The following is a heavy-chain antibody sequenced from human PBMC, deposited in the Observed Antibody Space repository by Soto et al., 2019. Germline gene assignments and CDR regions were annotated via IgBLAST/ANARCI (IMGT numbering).Heavy chain of an antibody. CDR3: ERARAIETIGMLYY. CDR1: GFTFSNFV. V-gene: IGHV3-30*04. CDR2: TSYDGKNK. D-gene: IGHD2-8*01. Sequence: GGSLRLSCAASGFTFSNFVMHWVRQTPGKGLGWVGATSYDGKNKAHADSVKGRFTISRDNAKNTLYLQMNSLRQEDTDVYFCERARAIETIGMLYYWGQGTLVPVSS. J-gene: IGHJ4*02.